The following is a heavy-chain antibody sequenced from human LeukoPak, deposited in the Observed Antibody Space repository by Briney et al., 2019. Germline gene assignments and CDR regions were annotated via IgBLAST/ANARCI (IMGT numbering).Heavy chain of an antibody. CDR1: GGSISSGDYY. CDR2: IYYSGST. V-gene: IGHV4-30-4*01. CDR3: ASGPLYYYDSSGPGGAFDI. Sequence: SQTLSLTCTVSGGSISSGDYYWSWIRQPPGKGLEWIGYIYYSGSTYYNPSLKSRVDISVDTSKNQFSLKLSSVTAADTAVYYCASGPLYYYDSSGPGGAFDIWGQGTMVTVSS. D-gene: IGHD3-22*01. J-gene: IGHJ3*02.